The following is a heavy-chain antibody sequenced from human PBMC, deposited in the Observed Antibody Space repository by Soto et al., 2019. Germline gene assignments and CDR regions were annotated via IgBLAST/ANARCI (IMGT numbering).Heavy chain of an antibody. Sequence: GGSLRLSCAASGFTFSSYAMSWVRQAPGKGLEWVSASSGSGGSTYYADSVKGRFTISRDNSKNTLYLQMNSLRAEDTAVYYCAKDLEDSSGLSNWFDPWGQGTLVTVSS. CDR2: SSGSGGST. D-gene: IGHD6-19*01. V-gene: IGHV3-23*01. CDR1: GFTFSSYA. CDR3: AKDLEDSSGLSNWFDP. J-gene: IGHJ5*02.